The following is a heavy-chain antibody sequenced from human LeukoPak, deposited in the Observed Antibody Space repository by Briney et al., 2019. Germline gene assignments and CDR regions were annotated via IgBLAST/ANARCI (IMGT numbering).Heavy chain of an antibody. CDR2: ISTYNGNT. CDR1: GYTFTCYY. CDR3: ASSPTYNWNYGYLDY. V-gene: IGHV1-18*04. J-gene: IGHJ4*02. D-gene: IGHD1-7*01. Sequence: ASVTLRFAASGYTFTCYYIRWVRQAPGQGLEWMGWISTYNGNTNYAQKLQGRVTMTTDTSTSTAYMELRSLRSDDTAVYYCASSPTYNWNYGYLDYWGQGTLVTVSS.